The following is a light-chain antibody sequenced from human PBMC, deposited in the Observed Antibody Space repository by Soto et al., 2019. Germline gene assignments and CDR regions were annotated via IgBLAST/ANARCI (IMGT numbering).Light chain of an antibody. J-gene: IGKJ1*01. CDR3: QQSSSTPKP. CDR2: AAS. Sequence: DIQMTQSPSSLSASVGDRVTITCRASQSISTYLNWYQQKPGKALKLLISAASSLQSGVPSRFSGSGSGTDFTLTINSLQPEDCATYYCQQSSSTPKPFGQGTKVEIK. V-gene: IGKV1-39*01. CDR1: QSISTY.